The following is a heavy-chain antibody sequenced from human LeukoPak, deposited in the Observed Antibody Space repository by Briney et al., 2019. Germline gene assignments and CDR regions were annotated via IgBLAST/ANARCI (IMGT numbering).Heavy chain of an antibody. Sequence: ASVKVSCKASGYTFTGYYMHWVRQAPGQGLEWMGWINPNSGGTNYAQKFQGWVTMTRDTSISTAYMELSRLRSDDTAVYYCARAPGGGEDYLDYWGQGTLVTVSS. CDR1: GYTFTGYY. CDR3: ARAPGGGEDYLDY. J-gene: IGHJ4*02. CDR2: INPNSGGT. D-gene: IGHD3-10*01. V-gene: IGHV1-2*04.